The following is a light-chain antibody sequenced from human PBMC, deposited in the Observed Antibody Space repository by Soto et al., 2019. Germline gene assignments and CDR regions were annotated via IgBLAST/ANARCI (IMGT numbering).Light chain of an antibody. CDR1: SSDVGSYNL. CDR3: CSYAGSSTPPYN. V-gene: IGLV2-23*02. Sequence: QSALTQPASVSGSPGQSITISCTGTSSDVGSYNLVSWYQQHPGKAPKLMIYEVSKRPSGVSNRFSGSKSGNTASLTISGLQAEDEADYYCCSYAGSSTPPYNFGTGTKVTLL. CDR2: EVS. J-gene: IGLJ1*01.